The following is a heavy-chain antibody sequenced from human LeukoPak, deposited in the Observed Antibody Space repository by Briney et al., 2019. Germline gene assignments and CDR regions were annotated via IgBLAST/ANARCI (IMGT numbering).Heavy chain of an antibody. V-gene: IGHV3-21*04. CDR2: ISSSSSYI. CDR1: GFTFSSYS. J-gene: IGHJ5*02. CDR3: ARDQYYYDSSGSRWFDP. D-gene: IGHD3-22*01. Sequence: GGSLRLSCAASGFTFSSYSMNWVRQAPGKGLEWVSSISSSSSYIYYADSVKGRFTISRDNAKNSLYLQMNSLRAEDTAVYCCARDQYYYDSSGSRWFDPWGQGTLVTVSS.